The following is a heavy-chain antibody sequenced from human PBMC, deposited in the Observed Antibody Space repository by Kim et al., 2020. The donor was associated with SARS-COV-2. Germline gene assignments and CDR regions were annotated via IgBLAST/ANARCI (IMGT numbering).Heavy chain of an antibody. Sequence: GGSLRLSCAASGFTFSSYGMHWVRQAPGKGLEWVAVIWYDGSNKYYADSVKGRFTISRDNSKNTLYLQMNSLRAEDTAVYYCAKDGGDYSSSWYGYYYGMDVWGQGTTVTVSS. D-gene: IGHD6-13*01. V-gene: IGHV3-33*06. J-gene: IGHJ6*02. CDR3: AKDGGDYSSSWYGYYYGMDV. CDR1: GFTFSSYG. CDR2: IWYDGSNK.